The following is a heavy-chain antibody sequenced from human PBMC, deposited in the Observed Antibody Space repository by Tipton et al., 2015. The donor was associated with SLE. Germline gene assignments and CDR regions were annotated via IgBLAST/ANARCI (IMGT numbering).Heavy chain of an antibody. V-gene: IGHV4-39*07. CDR2: IYYGGST. CDR1: GGSISSSSYY. CDR3: ARDIGGLSDY. Sequence: GLVKPSETLSLTCTVSGGSISSSSYYWGWIRQPPGKGLEWIGSIYYGGSTYYNPSLKSRVTMSVDQSKNQFSLRLDSVTAADTAIYYCARDIGGLSDYWAREPSSPSP. D-gene: IGHD1-26*01. J-gene: IGHJ4*02.